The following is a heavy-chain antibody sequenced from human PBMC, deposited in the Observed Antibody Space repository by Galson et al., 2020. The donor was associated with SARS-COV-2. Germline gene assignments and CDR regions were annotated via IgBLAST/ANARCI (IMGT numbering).Heavy chain of an antibody. CDR2: ISYEGSNE. CDR1: GFTFSSYA. Sequence: QAGGSLRLSCAASGFTFSSYAMHWVRQAPGKGLEWVALISYEGSNEYYADSVKGRFTISRDNSKKTLYLQMNSLRAEDTALYYCARALYSYGYGGFDYWGQGTLVTVSS. CDR3: ARALYSYGYGGFDY. J-gene: IGHJ4*02. D-gene: IGHD5-18*01. V-gene: IGHV3-30-3*01.